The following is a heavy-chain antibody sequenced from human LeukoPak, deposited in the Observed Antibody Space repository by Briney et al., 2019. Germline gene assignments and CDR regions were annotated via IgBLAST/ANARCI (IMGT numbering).Heavy chain of an antibody. Sequence: GGSLRLSCAASGFTFSSYTMNWVRQAPGKGLEWVSYVSSSSSTIYYADSVKGRFTISRDNSKNTLYLRMNSLRAEDTAVYYCAKSTPDYWGQGTLVTVSS. CDR3: AKSTPDY. V-gene: IGHV3-48*01. CDR1: GFTFSSYT. J-gene: IGHJ4*02. CDR2: VSSSSSTI.